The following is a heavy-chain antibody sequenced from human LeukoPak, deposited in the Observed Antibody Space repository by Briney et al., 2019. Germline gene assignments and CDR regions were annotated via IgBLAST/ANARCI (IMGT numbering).Heavy chain of an antibody. V-gene: IGHV1-69*13. CDR2: IIPIFGTA. Sequence: SVKVSCKASGYTFTGYYMQWVRQAPGQGLEWMGGIIPIFGTANYAQKFQGRVTITADESTSTAYMELSSLRSEDTAVYYCARDYDSSGPLDYWGQGTLVTVSS. CDR1: GYTFTGYY. CDR3: ARDYDSSGPLDY. D-gene: IGHD3-22*01. J-gene: IGHJ4*02.